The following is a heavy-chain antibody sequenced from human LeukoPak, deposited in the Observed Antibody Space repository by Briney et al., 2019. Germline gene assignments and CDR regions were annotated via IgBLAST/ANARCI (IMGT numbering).Heavy chain of an antibody. Sequence: GGSLRLSCAASGFTFSSHSMNWVRQAPGKGLEWLSYITSSSTTIYYADSVKGRFTTSRDNARNSVFLQMNSLRAEDTAVYYCARVSSGWYENWFDPWGQGTLVTVSS. CDR3: ARVSSGWYENWFDP. D-gene: IGHD6-19*01. V-gene: IGHV3-48*01. CDR2: ITSSSTTI. J-gene: IGHJ5*02. CDR1: GFTFSSHS.